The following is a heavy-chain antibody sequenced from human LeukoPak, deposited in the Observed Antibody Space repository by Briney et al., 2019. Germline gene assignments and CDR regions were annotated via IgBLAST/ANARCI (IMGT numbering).Heavy chain of an antibody. CDR1: GGSISSGDYY. CDR2: IYYSGST. D-gene: IGHD3-22*01. J-gene: IGHJ5*02. Sequence: PSETLSLTCTVSGGSISSGDYYWSWIRQPPGKGLEWTGYIYYSGSTYYNPSLKSRVTISVDTSKNQFSLKLSSVTAADTAVYYCARGDIGHYGSSGPYDPWGQGTLVTVSS. V-gene: IGHV4-30-4*08. CDR3: ARGDIGHYGSSGPYDP.